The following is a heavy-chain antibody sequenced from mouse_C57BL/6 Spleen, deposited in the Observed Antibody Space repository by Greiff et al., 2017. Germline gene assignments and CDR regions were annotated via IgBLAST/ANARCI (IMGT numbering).Heavy chain of an antibody. CDR2: ISSGSSTI. Sequence: EVKLVESGGGLVKPGGSLKLSCAASGFTFSDYGMHWVRQAPEKGLEWVAYISSGSSTIYYADTVKGRFTISRDNAKNTLFLQMTSLRSEDTAMYYCARGLTTVVALYAMDYWGQGTSVTVSS. CDR1: GFTFSDYG. J-gene: IGHJ4*01. CDR3: ARGLTTVVALYAMDY. D-gene: IGHD1-1*01. V-gene: IGHV5-17*01.